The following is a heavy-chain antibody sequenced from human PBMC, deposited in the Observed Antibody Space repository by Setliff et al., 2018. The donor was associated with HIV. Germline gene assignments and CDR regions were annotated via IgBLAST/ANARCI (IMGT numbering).Heavy chain of an antibody. CDR1: GFTFIDYA. J-gene: IGHJ3*02. D-gene: IGHD1-1*01. Sequence: ETLSLSCAASGFTFIDYALNWVRQSPGKGLEWVSSISSSGSYIYYAGSLRGRFTISRDYASNSLYLEMNSLRVEDTAIYYCARSRSTRDAFDIWGQGTMVTVSS. CDR3: ARSRSTRDAFDI. CDR2: ISSSGSYI. V-gene: IGHV3-21*01.